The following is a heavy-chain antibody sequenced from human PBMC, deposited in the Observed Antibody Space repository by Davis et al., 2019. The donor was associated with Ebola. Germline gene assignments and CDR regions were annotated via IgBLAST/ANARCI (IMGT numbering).Heavy chain of an antibody. J-gene: IGHJ5*02. V-gene: IGHV1-18*01. D-gene: IGHD6-6*01. CDR2: ISAYNGNT. CDR3: ARDGGGRELVLLNWFDP. CDR1: GYTFTSYG. Sequence: ASVKVSCKASGYTFTSYGISWVRQAPGQGLEWMGWISAYNGNTNYAQKLQGRVTMTTDTSTSTAYMELRSLRSDDTAVYYCARDGGGRELVLLNWFDPWGQGTLVTVSS.